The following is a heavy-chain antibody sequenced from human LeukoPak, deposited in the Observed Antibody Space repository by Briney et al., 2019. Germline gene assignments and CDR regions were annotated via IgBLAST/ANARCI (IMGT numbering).Heavy chain of an antibody. CDR1: GYTFTSYG. V-gene: IGHV1-2*02. J-gene: IGHJ4*02. Sequence: ASVKVSCKASGYTFTSYGISWVRQAPGQGLEWMGWINPNSGGTNYAQKFQGRVTMTRDTSISTAYMELSRLRSDDTAVYYCAIAVADPYYFDYWGQGTLVTVSS. D-gene: IGHD6-19*01. CDR3: AIAVADPYYFDY. CDR2: INPNSGGT.